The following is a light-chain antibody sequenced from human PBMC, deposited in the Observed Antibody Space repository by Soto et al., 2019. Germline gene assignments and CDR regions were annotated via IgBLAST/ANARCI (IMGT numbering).Light chain of an antibody. CDR3: CSYAGSSTYV. Sequence: QSPLPQPASVSGSPGESITISCTGTSSDVGSYNLVSWYQQHPGKAPKLMIYEVSKRPSGVSNRFSGSKSGNTASLTISGLQAEDEADYYCCSYAGSSTYVFGTGTKVTVL. CDR1: SSDVGSYNL. J-gene: IGLJ1*01. CDR2: EVS. V-gene: IGLV2-23*02.